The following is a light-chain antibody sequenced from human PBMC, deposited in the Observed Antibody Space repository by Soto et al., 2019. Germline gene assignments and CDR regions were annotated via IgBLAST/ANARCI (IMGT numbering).Light chain of an antibody. CDR2: RNH. V-gene: IGLV1-44*01. Sequence: QSVLTQSPSESATPGQRVTISCSGSGSNIGTHAVNWYQQVPGTAPTLLIFRNHQRPSGVPDRLSGSKSGTSASLAISGPQSEDEADYYCAAWDDSLRAVVFGGGTKVTVL. CDR1: GSNIGTHA. J-gene: IGLJ2*01. CDR3: AAWDDSLRAVV.